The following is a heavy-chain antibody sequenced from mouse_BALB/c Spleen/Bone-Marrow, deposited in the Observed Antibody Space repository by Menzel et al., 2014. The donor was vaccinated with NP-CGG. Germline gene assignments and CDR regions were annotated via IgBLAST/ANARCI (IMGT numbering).Heavy chain of an antibody. V-gene: IGHV1-14*01. CDR1: GYTFTSYV. D-gene: IGHD2-2*01. CDR3: ARREDGYGTFYWYFDV. CDR2: INPYNDGT. J-gene: IGHJ1*01. Sequence: EVQLQESGPELVKPGASVKMSCKASGYTFTSYVMHWVKQKPGQGLEWIGYINPYNDGTKYNEKFKGKATLTSDKSSSAACMELSSLTSEDSAVYYCARREDGYGTFYWYFDVWGAGTTVTVSS.